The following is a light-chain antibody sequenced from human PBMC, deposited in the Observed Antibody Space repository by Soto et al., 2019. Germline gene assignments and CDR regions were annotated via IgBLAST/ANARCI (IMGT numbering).Light chain of an antibody. CDR3: QQSYSTLPLT. Sequence: AIQMTQSPSSLSASVGDRVTITCRASQGIRNDLGWYQQKPGKAPKLLIYAASSLQSGVPSRFSGSGSGTDFTLTISSLQPEDFATYYCQQSYSTLPLTFGGGTKVEIK. V-gene: IGKV1-6*01. CDR2: AAS. J-gene: IGKJ4*01. CDR1: QGIRND.